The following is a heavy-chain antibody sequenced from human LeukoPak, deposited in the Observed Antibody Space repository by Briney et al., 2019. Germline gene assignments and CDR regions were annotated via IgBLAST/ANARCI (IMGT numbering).Heavy chain of an antibody. D-gene: IGHD6-13*01. V-gene: IGHV3-23*01. CDR2: ISGSGAIT. CDR3: ARDRDYSSSCPDY. J-gene: IGHJ4*02. CDR1: GFTFSSYA. Sequence: PGGSLRLSCAASGFTFSSYAMSWVRQAPGKGLEWVSAISGSGAITYYADSVKGRFTISRDNAKNSLYLQMNSLRAEDTAVYYCARDRDYSSSCPDYWGQGTLVTVSS.